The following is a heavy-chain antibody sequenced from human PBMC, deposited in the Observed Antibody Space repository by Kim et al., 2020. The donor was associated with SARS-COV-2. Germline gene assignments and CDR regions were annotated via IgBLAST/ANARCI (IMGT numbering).Heavy chain of an antibody. Sequence: YNPSLKSRVTISVDRSKNQFSLKLSSVTAADTAVYYCARGGGIAAADIDYWGQGTLVTVSS. CDR3: ARGGGIAAADIDY. J-gene: IGHJ4*02. V-gene: IGHV4-30-2*01. D-gene: IGHD6-13*01.